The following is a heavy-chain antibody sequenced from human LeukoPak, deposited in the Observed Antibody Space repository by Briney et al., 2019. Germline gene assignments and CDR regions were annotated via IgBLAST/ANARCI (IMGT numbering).Heavy chain of an antibody. J-gene: IGHJ4*02. CDR1: GGSISSYY. V-gene: IGHV4-59*01. D-gene: IGHD3-22*01. CDR2: MYYSGST. Sequence: SETLSLTCTVSGGSISSYYWSWIRQPPGKGLEWIGYMYYSGSTNYNPSLKSRVTISLDTSKNQFSLKLSSVTAADTAVCYCARDSRNYYDSSGYYIDWGQGTLDTVSS. CDR3: ARDSRNYYDSSGYYID.